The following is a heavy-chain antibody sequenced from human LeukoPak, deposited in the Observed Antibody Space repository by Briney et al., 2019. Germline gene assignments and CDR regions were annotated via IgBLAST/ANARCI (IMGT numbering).Heavy chain of an antibody. J-gene: IGHJ4*02. Sequence: PGGSLRLSCAASGFTFSSYSMNWVRQAPGKGLDWVAVISYDGSTKYYADSVKGRLAISRDNSKNTLYLQMNSLRAEDTAVYYCARTPRDGYNSLDYWGQGTLVTVSS. CDR1: GFTFSSYS. V-gene: IGHV3-30*09. CDR3: ARTPRDGYNSLDY. CDR2: ISYDGSTK. D-gene: IGHD5-24*01.